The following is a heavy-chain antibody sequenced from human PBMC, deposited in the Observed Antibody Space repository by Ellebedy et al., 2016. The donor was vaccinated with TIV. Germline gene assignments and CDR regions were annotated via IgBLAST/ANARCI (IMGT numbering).Heavy chain of an antibody. CDR1: GYNLSNYG. J-gene: IGHJ4*02. CDR3: ARNDNEWERYSGSFDY. CDR2: VNTHKGNI. V-gene: IGHV1-18*01. D-gene: IGHD5-12*01. Sequence: ASVKVSXXASGYNLSNYGISWVRQGPGQGLEWMGWVNTHKGNINYAPKFRGRVTMTIDTSTSTVYMELRSLASDDTAVYYCARNDNEWERYSGSFDYWGQGTLVTVSS.